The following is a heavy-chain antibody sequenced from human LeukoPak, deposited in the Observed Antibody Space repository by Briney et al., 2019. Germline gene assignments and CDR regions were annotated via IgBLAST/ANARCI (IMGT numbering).Heavy chain of an antibody. Sequence: GGSLRLSCAASGFTFSSYSMNWVRQAPGKGLEWVSSISSSSSYIYYADSVKGRFTISRDNAENSLWVQMNSLRAEDTAVYYCAKDLNSSPDFDYWGQGTLVTVSS. V-gene: IGHV3-21*01. J-gene: IGHJ4*02. CDR3: AKDLNSSPDFDY. CDR2: ISSSSSYI. CDR1: GFTFSSYS.